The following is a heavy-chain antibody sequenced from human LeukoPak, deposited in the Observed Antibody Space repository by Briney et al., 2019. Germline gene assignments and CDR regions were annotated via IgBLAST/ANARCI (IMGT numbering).Heavy chain of an antibody. CDR1: GFTFSNYW. CDR3: ARWGEYSGSYWDS. Sequence: PGGSLRLSCAASGFTFSNYWMSWVRQAPGKGLEWVANIKQDGSEKYYVDSVKGRFTISRDNAKDSLYLQMNSLRAEDTAVYYCARWGEYSGSYWDSWGQGTLVTVSS. V-gene: IGHV3-7*01. J-gene: IGHJ5*01. D-gene: IGHD1-26*01. CDR2: IKQDGSEK.